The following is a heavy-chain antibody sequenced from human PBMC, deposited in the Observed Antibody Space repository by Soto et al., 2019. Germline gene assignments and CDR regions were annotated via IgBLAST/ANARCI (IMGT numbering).Heavy chain of an antibody. V-gene: IGHV1-69*02. CDR2: IIPVLGVE. Sequence: ASVKVSCKASGGPFSSYIVSWVRQAPGQGLEWMGRIIPVLGVEYYAQKFQGRVTITADKSTSTAYMELSSLRSEDTDGYYCEKFPTAVSATPSYYGMDVLDLEIAVAVSS. J-gene: IGHJ6*02. CDR3: EKFPTAVSATPSYYGMDV. CDR1: GGPFSSYI. D-gene: IGHD2-2*01.